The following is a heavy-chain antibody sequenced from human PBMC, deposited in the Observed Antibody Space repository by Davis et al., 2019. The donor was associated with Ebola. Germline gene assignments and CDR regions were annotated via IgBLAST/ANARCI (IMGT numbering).Heavy chain of an antibody. CDR2: IYYSGST. J-gene: IGHJ4*02. D-gene: IGHD3-22*01. CDR3: ARGYYYDSSSFDY. CDR1: GGSFSGYY. V-gene: IGHV4-59*01. Sequence: SETLSLTCAVYGGSFSGYYWSWIRQPPGKGLEWIGYIYYSGSTNYNPSLKSRVTISVDTSKNQFSLKLSSVTAADTAVYYCARGYYYDSSSFDYWGQGTLVTVSS.